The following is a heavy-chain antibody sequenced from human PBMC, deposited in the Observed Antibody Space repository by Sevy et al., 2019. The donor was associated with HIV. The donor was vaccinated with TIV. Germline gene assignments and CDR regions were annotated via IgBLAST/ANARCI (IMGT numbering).Heavy chain of an antibody. CDR1: GLILRDHA. CDR3: VIEIESGGANF. D-gene: IGHD2-21*01. CDR2: MTMYSGSE. V-gene: IGHV3-9*01. J-gene: IGHJ1*01. Sequence: GGSLRLSCTASGLILRDHAMHWVRQTPGKGLEWVSGMTMYSGSEDYADFVKGRFTISRDNAKNSLNLQMDSLTLEDTALYYCVIEIESGGANFWGQGTLVTVSS.